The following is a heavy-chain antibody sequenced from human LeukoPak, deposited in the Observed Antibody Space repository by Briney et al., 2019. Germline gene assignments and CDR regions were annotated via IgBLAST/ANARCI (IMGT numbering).Heavy chain of an antibody. CDR3: ARSPWGSSSGPDY. J-gene: IGHJ4*02. Sequence: ASVKVSCKASGYTFTGYYMHWVRQAPGQGLEWMGWINPNSGGTNYAQKLQGRVTMTTDTSTSTAYMELGSLRSDDTAVYYCARSPWGSSSGPDYWGQGTLVTVSS. CDR2: INPNSGGT. D-gene: IGHD6-6*01. V-gene: IGHV1-2*02. CDR1: GYTFTGYY.